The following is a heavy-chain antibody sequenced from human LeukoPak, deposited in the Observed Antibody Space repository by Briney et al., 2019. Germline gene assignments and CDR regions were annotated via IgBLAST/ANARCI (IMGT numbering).Heavy chain of an antibody. CDR2: IYTSGST. V-gene: IGHV4-61*02. Sequence: SETLSLTCTVSGGSISSGSYYWSWIRQPAGKGLEWIGRIYTSGSTNYNPSLKSRVTISVDTSKNQFSLKLSFVTAADTAVYYCARVDYYDRVDYWGQGTLVTVSS. D-gene: IGHD3-22*01. CDR3: ARVDYYDRVDY. CDR1: GGSISSGSYY. J-gene: IGHJ4*02.